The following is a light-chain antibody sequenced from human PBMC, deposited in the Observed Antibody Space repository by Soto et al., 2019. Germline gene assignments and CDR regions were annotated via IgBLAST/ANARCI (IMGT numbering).Light chain of an antibody. CDR1: SSDVGSYNL. J-gene: IGLJ1*01. CDR2: EVS. CDR3: CSYAGSSTPYV. V-gene: IGLV2-23*02. Sequence: LTQPASVSGSPGQSITISCTGTSSDVGSYNLVSWYQQHPGKAPKLMIYEVSKRPSGVSNRFSGSKSGNTASLTISGLQAEDEADYYCCSYAGSSTPYVFGTGTKATVL.